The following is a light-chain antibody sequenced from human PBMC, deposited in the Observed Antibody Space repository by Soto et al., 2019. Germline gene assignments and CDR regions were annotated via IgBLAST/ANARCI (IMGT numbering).Light chain of an antibody. CDR2: DVS. V-gene: IGLV2-14*01. J-gene: IGLJ3*02. CDR1: SSDVGGYNY. CDR3: SSYTSSSTRV. Sequence: QSALTQPASVSGSPGQSITISCTGTSSDVGGYNYVSWYQQHPGKGPKLMIYDVSNRPSEVSNRFSGSKSGNTASLTISGLQAEDEADYYCSSYTSSSTRVFGGGIKLTVL.